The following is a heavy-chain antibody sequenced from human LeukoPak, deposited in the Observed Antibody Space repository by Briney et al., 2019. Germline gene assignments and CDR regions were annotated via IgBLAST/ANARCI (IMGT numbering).Heavy chain of an antibody. CDR3: ARLYCSSTSCPNYGMDV. V-gene: IGHV5-51*01. D-gene: IGHD2-2*01. Sequence: GESLKISCKGSGYSFTSYWIGWVRQMPGKGLEWMGIIYPGDSDTRYSPSFQGQVTISADKSNSTAYLRWSSLKASDTAIYYCARLYCSSTSCPNYGMDVWGQGTTVTVSS. CDR1: GYSFTSYW. CDR2: IYPGDSDT. J-gene: IGHJ6*02.